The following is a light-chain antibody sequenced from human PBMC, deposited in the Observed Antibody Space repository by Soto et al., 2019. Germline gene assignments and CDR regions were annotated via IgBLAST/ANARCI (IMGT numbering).Light chain of an antibody. Sequence: EIVLTQSPGTLSLSPGERATLSCRASQSISSTYLTWYHQRPGQAPRLLIYDASRRATGIPDRFSGSGSGTDFSLTISRLEPEDFAVYYCQQCGSSSTFGQGTRLEIK. CDR1: QSISSTY. J-gene: IGKJ5*01. V-gene: IGKV3-20*01. CDR2: DAS. CDR3: QQCGSSST.